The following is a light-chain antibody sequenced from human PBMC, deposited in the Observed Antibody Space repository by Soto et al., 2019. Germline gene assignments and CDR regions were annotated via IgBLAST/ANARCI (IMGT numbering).Light chain of an antibody. J-gene: IGLJ1*01. Sequence: QAVVTQPPSVSAAPGQKVTISCSGSSSSSHIGHHSVSWYQHLPGTAPKLLIYDNDQRPSGIPARFSGSKSAPSATLDITGLQTGDEADYYCGTWDTGLRAYVLGTGTKSPS. CDR2: DND. V-gene: IGLV1-51*01. CDR3: GTWDTGLRAYV. CDR1: SSSSHIGHHS.